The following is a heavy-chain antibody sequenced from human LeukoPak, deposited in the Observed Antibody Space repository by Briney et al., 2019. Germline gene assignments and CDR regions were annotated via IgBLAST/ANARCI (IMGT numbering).Heavy chain of an antibody. D-gene: IGHD6-13*01. J-gene: IGHJ5*02. V-gene: IGHV4-39*01. CDR3: ARQAYSSNLGWFDP. CDR1: GGSISSSTYY. CDR2: IYNSGST. Sequence: SETLSLTCSVSGGSISSSTYYWGWIRQPPGKGLEWIGNIYNSGSTYYNPSLKSRVTISVDTSKNQSSLKLSSVTAADTAVYYCARQAYSSNLGWFDPWGQGTLVTVSS.